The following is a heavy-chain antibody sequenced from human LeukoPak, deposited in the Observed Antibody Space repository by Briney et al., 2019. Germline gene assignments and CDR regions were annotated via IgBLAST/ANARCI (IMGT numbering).Heavy chain of an antibody. V-gene: IGHV4-34*01. D-gene: IGHD4-17*01. J-gene: IGHJ4*02. Sequence: PSETLSLTCAVYGGSFSGYYWSWIRQPPGKGLEWVGSIYYSGSTYYNPSLKSRVTISVDTSKNQFSLRLSSVTAADTAVYFCARENGDYDHDFDYWGQGTLVTVSS. CDR2: IYYSGST. CDR1: GGSFSGYY. CDR3: ARENGDYDHDFDY.